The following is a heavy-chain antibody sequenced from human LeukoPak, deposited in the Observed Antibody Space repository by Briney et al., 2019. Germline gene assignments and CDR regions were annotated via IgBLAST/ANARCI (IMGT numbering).Heavy chain of an antibody. CDR1: GYTLTELS. J-gene: IGHJ4*02. CDR3: ATWDGSGSYSPTYFDY. V-gene: IGHV1-24*01. Sequence: ASVKVSCKVSGYTLTELSMHWVRQAPGKGLEWMGGFDPEDGETIYAQKFQGRVTMTEDTSTDTAYMELSSLRSEDTAVYYCATWDGSGSYSPTYFDYWGQGTLVTVPS. D-gene: IGHD3-10*01. CDR2: FDPEDGET.